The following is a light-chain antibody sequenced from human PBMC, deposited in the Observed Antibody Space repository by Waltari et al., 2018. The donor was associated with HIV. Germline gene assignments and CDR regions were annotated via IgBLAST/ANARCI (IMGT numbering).Light chain of an antibody. J-gene: IGLJ2*01. V-gene: IGLV1-44*01. Sequence: QSVLTQPPSTSGTPGQRVTISCSGSSSNIGRNTVSWFQQLPGKTPKVLIYVKNQRPSGVPDRFSGSKSGTSASLAIGGLQSEDEADYYCASWDDSLNGPVFGGGTTLTVL. CDR2: VKN. CDR3: ASWDDSLNGPV. CDR1: SSNIGRNT.